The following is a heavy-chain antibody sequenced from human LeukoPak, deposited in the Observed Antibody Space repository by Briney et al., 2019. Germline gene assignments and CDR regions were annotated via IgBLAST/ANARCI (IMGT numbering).Heavy chain of an antibody. CDR3: ARERIWSGYSPNKYYYYYYGMDV. CDR2: INPSGGST. J-gene: IGHJ6*02. D-gene: IGHD3-3*01. CDR1: GYTFTDYY. V-gene: IGHV1-46*01. Sequence: ASVKVSCKASGYTFTDYYMHWVRQAPGQGLEWMGIINPSGGSTSYAQKFQGRVTMTRDTSTSTVYMELSSLRSEDTAVYYCARERIWSGYSPNKYYYYYYGMDVWGQGTTVTVSS.